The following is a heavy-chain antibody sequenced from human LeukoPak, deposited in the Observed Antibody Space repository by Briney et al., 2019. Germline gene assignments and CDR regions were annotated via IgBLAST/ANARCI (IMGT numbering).Heavy chain of an antibody. CDR1: GGTFSTYA. CDR2: VIPMFGTA. D-gene: IGHD3-22*01. J-gene: IGHJ4*02. Sequence: SVKVSCKASGGTFSTYAISWVRQAPGQGLEWMGRVIPMFGTADYAQKFQGRVTMTADKSTSTAYMELSSLRSEDTAVYYCTRHYDSSGYPSLNYFDYWGQGTLVTVSS. V-gene: IGHV1-69*06. CDR3: TRHYDSSGYPSLNYFDY.